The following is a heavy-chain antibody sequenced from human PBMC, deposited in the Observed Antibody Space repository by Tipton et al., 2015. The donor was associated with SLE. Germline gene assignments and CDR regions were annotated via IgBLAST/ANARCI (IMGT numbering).Heavy chain of an antibody. CDR1: GGSISSSSYY. Sequence: TLSLTCTVSGGSISSSSYYWGWIRQPPGKGLEWIGSIYYSGSTNYNPSLKSRVTISVDTSKNQFSLKLSSVTAADTAVYYCARDLGVSSSWYADYWGQGTLVTVSS. CDR3: ARDLGVSSSWYADY. V-gene: IGHV4-39*07. CDR2: IYYSGST. J-gene: IGHJ4*02. D-gene: IGHD6-13*01.